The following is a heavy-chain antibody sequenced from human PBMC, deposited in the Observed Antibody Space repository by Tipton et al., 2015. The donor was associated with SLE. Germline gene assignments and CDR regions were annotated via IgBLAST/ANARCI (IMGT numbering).Heavy chain of an antibody. J-gene: IGHJ4*02. CDR3: ARGSGYDWEQQLVPPCDY. CDR1: GYSFTTYY. Sequence: QSGAEVQRPGASVRVSCTASGYSFTTYYIHWLRQAPGQGPEWMGIIDPGGDAPAYAQGIQGRVTMTWDTSTSTVYMELRSLRSEDTAVYYCARGSGYDWEQQLVPPCDYWGQGTLVTVSS. V-gene: IGHV1-46*01. CDR2: IDPGGDAP. D-gene: IGHD6-13*01.